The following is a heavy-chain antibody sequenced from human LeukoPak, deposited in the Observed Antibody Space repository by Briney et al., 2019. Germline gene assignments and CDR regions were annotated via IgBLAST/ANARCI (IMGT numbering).Heavy chain of an antibody. CDR3: ARVGSYCSSTSCYYYYYMDV. Sequence: GASVKVSCKASGYTFTSYYMHWVRQATGQGLEWMGWMNPNSGNTGYAQKFQGRVTITRNTSISTAYMELSSLRSEDTAVYYCARVGSYCSSTSCYYYYYMDVWGKGTTVTVSS. D-gene: IGHD2-2*01. CDR1: GYTFTSYY. CDR2: MNPNSGNT. J-gene: IGHJ6*03. V-gene: IGHV1-8*03.